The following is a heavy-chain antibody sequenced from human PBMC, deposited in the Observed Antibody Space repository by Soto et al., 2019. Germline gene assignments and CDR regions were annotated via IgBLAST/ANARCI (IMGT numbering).Heavy chain of an antibody. V-gene: IGHV4-59*01. CDR3: ARGGGYGSGPAY. Sequence: QVQLQESGPGLVKPSETLSLTCTVSGGSISSYYWSWIRQPPGEGLEWIGYIYYSGSTNYNPSLKSRVTISLDSSKSQFSLKLNSVTAADTAVYYCARGGGYGSGPAYWGQGILVTVSS. D-gene: IGHD3-10*01. J-gene: IGHJ4*02. CDR1: GGSISSYY. CDR2: IYYSGST.